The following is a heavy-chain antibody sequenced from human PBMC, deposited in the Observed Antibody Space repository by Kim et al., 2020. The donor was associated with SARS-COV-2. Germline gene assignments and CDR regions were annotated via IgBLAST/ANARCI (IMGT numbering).Heavy chain of an antibody. CDR3: ARGLRYYGSGSYYNSWFDP. Sequence: SETLSLTCAVYGGSFSGYYWSWIRQPPGKGLEWIGEINHSGSTNYNPSLKSRVTISVDTSKNQFSLKLSSVTAADTAVYYCARGLRYYGSGSYYNSWFDPWGQGTLVTVSS. J-gene: IGHJ5*02. D-gene: IGHD3-10*01. V-gene: IGHV4-34*01. CDR2: INHSGST. CDR1: GGSFSGYY.